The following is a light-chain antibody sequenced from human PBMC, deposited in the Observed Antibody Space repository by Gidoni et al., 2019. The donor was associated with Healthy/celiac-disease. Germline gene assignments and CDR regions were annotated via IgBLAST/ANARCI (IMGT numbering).Light chain of an antibody. V-gene: IGKV3-15*01. CDR1: QSVSSN. CDR2: GAS. Sequence: EIVMTQSPATLSVSPGERATLSCRASQSVSSNLAWYQQKPGQAPRLLIYGASTRATGIPARFSGSGAGTVFTLTISSLQSEDFAVYCCQRYNNSPLHSFXQXTKLEIK. CDR3: QRYNNSPLHS. J-gene: IGKJ2*03.